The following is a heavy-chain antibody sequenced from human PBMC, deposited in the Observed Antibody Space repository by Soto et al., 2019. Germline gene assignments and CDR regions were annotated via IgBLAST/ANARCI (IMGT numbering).Heavy chain of an antibody. D-gene: IGHD2-21*01. CDR2: IFYTGTT. V-gene: IGHV4-39*02. CDR1: GGSIAYNSYY. Sequence: KTSETLSLTCAVSGGSIAYNSYYWGCICQPPGKGLEWVGGIFYTGTTYYSPSLKDRVSISVDTSKNSFSLNLTSVTAADTAVYFCARLVVVAPVANVWGQKALDTV. CDR3: ARLVVVAPVANV. J-gene: IGHJ4*02.